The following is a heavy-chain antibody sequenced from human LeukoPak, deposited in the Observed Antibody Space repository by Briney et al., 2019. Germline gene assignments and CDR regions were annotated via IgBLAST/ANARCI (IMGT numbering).Heavy chain of an antibody. CDR3: VRGTGY. J-gene: IGHJ4*02. CDR1: GFTFSTYV. CDR2: ISSNGDNT. V-gene: IGHV3-64D*06. Sequence: GGSLRLSCSVPGFTFSTYVMHWVRQAPGKGLEYVSAISSNGDNTYYAGSVKGRFTISRDNSKNTLYLQMSSLRADDTAVYYCVRGTGYWGQGTLVTVSS.